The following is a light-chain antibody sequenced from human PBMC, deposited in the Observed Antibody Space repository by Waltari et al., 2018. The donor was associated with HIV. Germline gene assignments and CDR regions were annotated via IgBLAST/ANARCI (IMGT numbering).Light chain of an antibody. V-gene: IGKV3-15*01. J-gene: IGKJ1*01. CDR3: QQYNNWPPTWT. CDR1: QSVGVN. Sequence: EIVVTQSPGTLSVSPGERATLSCRASQSVGVNFDWYQQKPGQAPRLLIYDASTRATGIPARFSGSGSETEFSLTISSLQSEDFAVYYCQQYNNWPPTWTFGQGTKVEIK. CDR2: DAS.